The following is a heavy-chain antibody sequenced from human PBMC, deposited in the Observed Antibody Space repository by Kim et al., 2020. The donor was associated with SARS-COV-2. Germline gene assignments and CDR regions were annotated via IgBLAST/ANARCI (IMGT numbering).Heavy chain of an antibody. Sequence: GGSLRLSCVASGLTFTDAWMNWVRQAPGKGLEWVGHIKTKTDGGTTEYAAPVKDRFTISRDDSKNTVSLQMNSLKAEDTAVYYCAAYGGHDYWGQGTLVTVSS. CDR3: AAYGGHDY. CDR1: GLTFTDAW. D-gene: IGHD4-17*01. V-gene: IGHV3-15*01. J-gene: IGHJ4*02. CDR2: IKTKTDGGTT.